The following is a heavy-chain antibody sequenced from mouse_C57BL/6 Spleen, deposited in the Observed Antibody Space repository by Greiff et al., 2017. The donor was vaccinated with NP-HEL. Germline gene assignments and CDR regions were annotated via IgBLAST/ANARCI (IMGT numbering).Heavy chain of an antibody. V-gene: IGHV1-19*01. CDR1: GYTFTDYY. Sequence: EVQLQQSGPVLVKPGASVKMSCKASGYTFTDYYMNWVKQSHGKSLEWIGVINPYNGGTSYNQKFKGKATLTVDKSSSTAYMELNSLTSEDSAVYYCARKENMVTTGAMDYWGQGTSVTVSS. J-gene: IGHJ4*01. D-gene: IGHD2-2*01. CDR3: ARKENMVTTGAMDY. CDR2: INPYNGGT.